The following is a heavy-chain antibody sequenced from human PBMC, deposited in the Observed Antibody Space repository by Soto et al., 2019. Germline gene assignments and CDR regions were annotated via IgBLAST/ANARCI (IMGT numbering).Heavy chain of an antibody. Sequence: SETLSLTCTVPGVSISSYYWSWIRQPPGKGLEWIGYIYYSGSTNYNPSLKSRVTISVDTSKNQLSLKLSSVTAAGTAVYYSASRYGYYFDYWGQGPPVTVS. J-gene: IGHJ4*02. V-gene: IGHV4-59*08. CDR2: IYYSGST. CDR3: ASRYGYYFDY. D-gene: IGHD4-17*01. CDR1: GVSISSYY.